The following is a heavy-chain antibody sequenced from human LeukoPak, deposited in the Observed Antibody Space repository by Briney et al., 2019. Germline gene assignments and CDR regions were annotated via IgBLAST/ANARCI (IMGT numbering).Heavy chain of an antibody. J-gene: IGHJ4*02. Sequence: GSSVKVSCKASGGTFSSYAISWVRQAPGQGLAWMGGIIPIFGTANYAQKFQGRVTITADESTSTAYMELSSLRSEDTAVYYCARGTSTMVRGVIRADYFDYWGQGTLVTVSS. CDR2: IIPIFGTA. D-gene: IGHD3-10*01. CDR3: ARGTSTMVRGVIRADYFDY. V-gene: IGHV1-69*01. CDR1: GGTFSSYA.